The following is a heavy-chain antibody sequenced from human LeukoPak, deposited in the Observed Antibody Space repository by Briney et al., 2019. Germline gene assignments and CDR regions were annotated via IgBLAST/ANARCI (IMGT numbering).Heavy chain of an antibody. V-gene: IGHV1-24*01. CDR1: GYTLTELS. CDR2: FDPEDGET. Sequence: ASVKVSCKVSGYTLTELSMHWVRQAPGKGLEWMGGFDPEDGETIYAQKFQGRVTMTEDTSTDTAYMELSSLRSEDTAVYYCARVPAAQPPDGWFDPWGQGTLVTDSS. CDR3: ARVPAAQPPDGWFDP. D-gene: IGHD2-2*01. J-gene: IGHJ5*02.